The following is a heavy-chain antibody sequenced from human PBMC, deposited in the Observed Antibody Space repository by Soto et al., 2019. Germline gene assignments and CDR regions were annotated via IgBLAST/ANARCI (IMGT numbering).Heavy chain of an antibody. Sequence: ASVKVSCKASGYTFTSYYMHWVRQAPGQGLEWMGIINPSGGSTSYAQKFQGRVTMTRDTSTSTVYMVLSSLRSEDTAVYYCARSRHYYGSGSYTPPGAYYGMDVWGQGTTVTVSS. CDR1: GYTFTSYY. V-gene: IGHV1-46*01. J-gene: IGHJ6*02. CDR3: ARSRHYYGSGSYTPPGAYYGMDV. CDR2: INPSGGST. D-gene: IGHD3-10*01.